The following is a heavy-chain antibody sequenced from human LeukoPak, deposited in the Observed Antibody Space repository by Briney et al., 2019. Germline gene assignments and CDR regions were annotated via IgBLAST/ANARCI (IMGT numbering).Heavy chain of an antibody. J-gene: IGHJ4*02. Sequence: GGSLRLSCAASGFTFSSYSMNWVRQAPGKWLEWVSYISSRSTTIFYADSVRGRFTISRDNAKNSLYLQMNSLRDEDTAVYYCARGQLYLDYWGQGTLVTVSS. D-gene: IGHD5-18*01. CDR2: ISSRSTTI. CDR1: GFTFSSYS. CDR3: ARGQLYLDY. V-gene: IGHV3-48*02.